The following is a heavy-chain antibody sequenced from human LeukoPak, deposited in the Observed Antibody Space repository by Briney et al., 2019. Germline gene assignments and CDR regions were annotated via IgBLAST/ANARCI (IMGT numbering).Heavy chain of an antibody. CDR1: GFTVSSNY. D-gene: IGHD5-18*01. V-gene: IGHV3-66*01. CDR2: IYSGGST. CDR3: ARGGVGYSWEFDY. Sequence: PGGSLRLSCAASGFTVSSNYMSWVRQAPGKGLEWVSVIYSGGSTYYADSVKGRFTISRDNSKNTLYLQMNSLRAEDTAVYYCARGGVGYSWEFDYWGQGTLVTVSS. J-gene: IGHJ4*02.